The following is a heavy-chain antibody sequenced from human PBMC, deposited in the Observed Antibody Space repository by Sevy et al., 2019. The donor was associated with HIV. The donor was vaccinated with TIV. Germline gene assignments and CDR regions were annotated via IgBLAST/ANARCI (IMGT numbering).Heavy chain of an antibody. CDR2: ISWNGGRI. CDR1: GFTFDDYG. D-gene: IGHD3-10*01. CDR3: ATDSGYGSGSYYSF. V-gene: IGHV3-20*04. Sequence: GGSLRLSCAASGFTFDDYGMSWVRQAPGKGLEWVSGISWNGGRIGSAYSVKGRFTISKDNAKNSLYLQMNSLRAEDTALYYCATDSGYGSGSYYSFWGKGTLVTVSS. J-gene: IGHJ4*02.